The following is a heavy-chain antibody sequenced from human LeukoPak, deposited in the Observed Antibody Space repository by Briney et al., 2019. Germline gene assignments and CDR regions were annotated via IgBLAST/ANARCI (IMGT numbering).Heavy chain of an antibody. CDR3: ARGRWIVGATYLPFDY. Sequence: ASVKVSCKASGYTFTGYYMHWVRQAPGQGLEWMGWINPNSGGTNYAQKFQGRVTMTGDTSISTAYMELSRLRSDDTAVYYCARGRWIVGATYLPFDYWGQGTLVTVSS. V-gene: IGHV1-2*02. J-gene: IGHJ4*02. CDR1: GYTFTGYY. CDR2: INPNSGGT. D-gene: IGHD1-26*01.